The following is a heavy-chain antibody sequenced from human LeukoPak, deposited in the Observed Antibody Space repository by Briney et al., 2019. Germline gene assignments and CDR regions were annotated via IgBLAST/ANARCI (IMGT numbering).Heavy chain of an antibody. Sequence: SETLSLTCAVYGGSFSGYYWSWIRQPPGKGLEWIGEINHSGRTNYNPSLKSRVTISVDTSKNQFSLKLSSVTAADTAVYYCARGAYCTNGVCDLNSDGGYVNYWGQGTLVTVSS. D-gene: IGHD2-8*01. CDR1: GGSFSGYY. J-gene: IGHJ4*02. V-gene: IGHV4-34*01. CDR3: ARGAYCTNGVCDLNSDGGYVNY. CDR2: INHSGRT.